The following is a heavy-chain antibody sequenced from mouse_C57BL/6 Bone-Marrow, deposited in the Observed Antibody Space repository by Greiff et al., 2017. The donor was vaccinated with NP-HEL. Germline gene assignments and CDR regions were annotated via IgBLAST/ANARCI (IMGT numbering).Heavy chain of an antibody. D-gene: IGHD1-1*01. Sequence: VKLQQSGAELVKPGASVKLSCKASGYTFTSYWMHWVKQRPGQGLEWIGMIHPNSGSTNYNEKFKSKATLTVDKSSSTAYMQLSSLTSEDSAVYYCARNYGGSWFAYWGQGTLVTVSA. CDR3: ARNYGGSWFAY. J-gene: IGHJ3*01. V-gene: IGHV1-64*01. CDR2: IHPNSGST. CDR1: GYTFTSYW.